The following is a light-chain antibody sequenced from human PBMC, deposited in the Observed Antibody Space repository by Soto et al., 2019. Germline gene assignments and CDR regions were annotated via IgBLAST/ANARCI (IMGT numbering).Light chain of an antibody. V-gene: IGKV3-15*01. Sequence: EIVMTQSPGTLSVSPGERATLFCRASQSVSSRLAWYQTKPGQAPRLLIYGTSTRATGTPARLSGSGSGTEFTLTITSLQSEDFAVYYCQQYNDWPSLTFGGGTKVEIK. CDR2: GTS. CDR3: QQYNDWPSLT. CDR1: QSVSSR. J-gene: IGKJ4*01.